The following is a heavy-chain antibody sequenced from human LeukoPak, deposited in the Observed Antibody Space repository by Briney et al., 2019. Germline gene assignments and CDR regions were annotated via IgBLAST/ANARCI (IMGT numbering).Heavy chain of an antibody. CDR2: IRYDGSNK. CDR3: AKDHISLAGIAQCSSTSCLFDY. CDR1: GFTFSSHG. D-gene: IGHD2-2*01. J-gene: IGHJ4*02. V-gene: IGHV3-30*02. Sequence: GSLRLSCAASGFTFSSHGMHWVRQAPGKGLEWVAFIRYDGSNKYYADSVKGRFTISRDNSKNTLYLQMNSLRAEDTAVYYCAKDHISLAGIAQCSSTSCLFDYWGQGTLVTVSS.